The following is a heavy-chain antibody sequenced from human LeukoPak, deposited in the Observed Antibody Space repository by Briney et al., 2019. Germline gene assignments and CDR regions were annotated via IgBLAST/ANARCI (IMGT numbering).Heavy chain of an antibody. Sequence: GGSLRLSCGASGFTFSSYAMNWVRQAPGKGLEWVSHIRSSSRTTYYADSVKGRLTISRDDAKNSLYLQMNSLRGEDTAVYYCARNWVSIDIVVVPAAEFDYWGQGTLVTVSS. J-gene: IGHJ4*02. CDR2: IRSSSRTT. CDR1: GFTFSSYA. D-gene: IGHD2-2*01. CDR3: ARNWVSIDIVVVPAAEFDY. V-gene: IGHV3-48*01.